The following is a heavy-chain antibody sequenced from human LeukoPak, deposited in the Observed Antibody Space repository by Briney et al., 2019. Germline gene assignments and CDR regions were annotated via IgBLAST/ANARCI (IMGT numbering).Heavy chain of an antibody. V-gene: IGHV3-48*01. CDR1: GFTFSSYC. CDR3: ARGGAEYCTSTKCHPVYGMDV. CDR2: ISDSSNTI. Sequence: GGSLRLSCVVSGFTFSSYCKNWVRQAPGEGVEGVSYISDSSNTIYYADSVKGRFTVSRDNAKNSLYLQMDSLTVEDTAVYYCARGGAEYCTSTKCHPVYGMDVWGQGTTVTVSS. J-gene: IGHJ6*02. D-gene: IGHD2-2*01.